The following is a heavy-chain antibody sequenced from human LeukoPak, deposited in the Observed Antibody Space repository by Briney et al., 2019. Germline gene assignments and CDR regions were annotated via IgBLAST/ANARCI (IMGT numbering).Heavy chain of an antibody. CDR2: ISSSSSYI. J-gene: IGHJ4*02. Sequence: GGSLRLSCAASGFTFSSSSMNWVRQAPGKGLEWVSSISSSSSYIYYEDSVKGQFTIPRDNAKSSLYLQKNVLRAEDTAVDYCSREVDYWGQGTLVTVSS. V-gene: IGHV3-21*01. CDR3: SREVDY. CDR1: GFTFSSSS.